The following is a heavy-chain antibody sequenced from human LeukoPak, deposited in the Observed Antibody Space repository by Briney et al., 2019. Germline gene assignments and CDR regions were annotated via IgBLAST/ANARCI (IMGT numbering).Heavy chain of an antibody. D-gene: IGHD3-10*01. Sequence: PGGSLRLSCAASGFTLSSYEMNWVRQAPGKGLEWVSYISSSGSTIYYADSVKGRFTISRDNAKNSLYLQMNSLRAEDTAVYYCAKALFHYYGSGSYFFDSWGQGTLVTVSS. CDR1: GFTLSSYE. CDR2: ISSSGSTI. V-gene: IGHV3-48*03. CDR3: AKALFHYYGSGSYFFDS. J-gene: IGHJ5*01.